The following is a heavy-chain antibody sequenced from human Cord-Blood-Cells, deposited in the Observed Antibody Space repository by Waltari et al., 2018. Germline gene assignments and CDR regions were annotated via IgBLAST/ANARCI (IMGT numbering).Heavy chain of an antibody. V-gene: IGHV4-34*01. CDR1: GGSSRGYY. CDR3: ARPHYGDYGWFDP. CDR2: INHSGST. D-gene: IGHD4-17*01. J-gene: IGHJ5*02. Sequence: QVQLQQWGAGLLKPSETLSLTCADYGGSSRGYYWSWFRQPPGKGLEWIGEINHSGSTNYNPSLKSRVTISVDTSKNQFSLKLSSVTAADTAVYYCARPHYGDYGWFDPWGQGTLVTVSS.